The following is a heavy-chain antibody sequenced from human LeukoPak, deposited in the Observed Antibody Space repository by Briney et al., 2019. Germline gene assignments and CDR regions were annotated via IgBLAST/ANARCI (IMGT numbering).Heavy chain of an antibody. CDR1: GGTFRSYG. V-gene: IGHV1-69*13. J-gene: IGHJ4*02. D-gene: IGHD6-19*01. CDR3: ASRVGSGWYALYFDY. Sequence: ASVKVSCKASGGTFRSYGISWVRQAPGQGLEWMGGIIPIFGTANYAQKFQGRVTITADESTSTAYMELSSLRSEDTAVYYCASRVGSGWYALYFDYWGQGTLVTVSS. CDR2: IIPIFGTA.